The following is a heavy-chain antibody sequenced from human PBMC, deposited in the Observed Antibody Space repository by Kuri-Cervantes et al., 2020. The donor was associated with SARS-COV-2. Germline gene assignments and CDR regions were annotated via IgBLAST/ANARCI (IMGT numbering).Heavy chain of an antibody. D-gene: IGHD1-26*01. V-gene: IGHV4-34*01. Sequence: SETLSLTCTVSGGSISSYYWSWIRQPPGKGLEWIGEINHSGSTNYNPSLKSRVTISVDTSKNQFSLKLSSVTAADTAVYYCARGNWELRNWYFDLWGRGTLVTVSS. CDR1: GGSISSYY. CDR3: ARGNWELRNWYFDL. J-gene: IGHJ2*01. CDR2: INHSGST.